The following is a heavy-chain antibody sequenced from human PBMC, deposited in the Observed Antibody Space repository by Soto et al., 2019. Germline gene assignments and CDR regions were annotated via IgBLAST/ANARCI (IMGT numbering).Heavy chain of an antibody. V-gene: IGHV4-61*01. Sequence: PSETLSLTCTVSGGSVSSGSYYWSWIRQPPGKGLEWIGYIYHSGTTSYNPSLKSRVTISINTSKNQFSLNLSSVTAADTAVYYCAREDSRWFDPWGQGTLVTVSS. CDR1: GGSVSSGSYY. J-gene: IGHJ5*02. CDR2: IYHSGTT. CDR3: AREDSRWFDP.